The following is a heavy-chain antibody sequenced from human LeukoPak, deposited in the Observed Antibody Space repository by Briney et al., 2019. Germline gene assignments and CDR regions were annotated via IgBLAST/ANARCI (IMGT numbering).Heavy chain of an antibody. Sequence: GGSLRLSCAASGFTFSSYEMNWVRQAPGKGLEWISYISDSASTIFYADSVKGRFTISRDNGKNSLYLQMNSLRAEDTAVYYCARIRIRDYGPFDYWGQGTLVTVSS. D-gene: IGHD4-17*01. V-gene: IGHV3-48*03. J-gene: IGHJ4*02. CDR3: ARIRIRDYGPFDY. CDR2: ISDSASTI. CDR1: GFTFSSYE.